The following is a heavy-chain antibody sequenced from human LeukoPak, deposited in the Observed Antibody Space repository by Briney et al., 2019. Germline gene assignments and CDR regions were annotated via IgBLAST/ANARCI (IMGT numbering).Heavy chain of an antibody. CDR2: IYTGGGT. CDR1: GFTFSSYE. D-gene: IGHD3-22*01. Sequence: GGSLRLSCAASGFTFSSYEMNWVRQAPGKGLEWVSVIYTGGGTDHADSVKGRFTTSRDNSKNTLSLQMNNLRAEDTAMYYCTRSGYRHPYHFDSWGQGTLVTVSS. J-gene: IGHJ4*02. V-gene: IGHV3-53*01. CDR3: TRSGYRHPYHFDS.